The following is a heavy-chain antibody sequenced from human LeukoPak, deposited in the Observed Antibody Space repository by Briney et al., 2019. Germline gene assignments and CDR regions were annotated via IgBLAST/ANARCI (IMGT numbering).Heavy chain of an antibody. CDR1: GGSISSSSYY. D-gene: IGHD2-21*01. CDR3: ATDFYCSSYSSYYYDMDV. Sequence: SETLSLTCTVSGGSISSSSYYWGWIRQPPGKGLEWIGSIYYSGSTYYNPSLKSRVTISVDTSKNQFSLKLRSVTAADTAVYSCATDFYCSSYSSYYYDMDVWQKGPTVTVSS. J-gene: IGHJ6*03. CDR2: IYYSGST. V-gene: IGHV4-39*01.